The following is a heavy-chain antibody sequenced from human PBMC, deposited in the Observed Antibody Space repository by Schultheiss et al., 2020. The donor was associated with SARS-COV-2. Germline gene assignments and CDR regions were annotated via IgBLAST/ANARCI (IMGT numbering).Heavy chain of an antibody. J-gene: IGHJ5*02. D-gene: IGHD3-10*01. Sequence: GGSLRLSCAASGFTFSSYEMNWVRQAPGKGLEWVANIKQDGSEKYYVDSVKGRFTISRDNAKNSLYLQMNSLRAEDTAVYYCARAKAHYYGSGKGWFDPWGQGTLVTVSS. CDR1: GFTFSSYE. CDR2: IKQDGSEK. CDR3: ARAKAHYYGSGKGWFDP. V-gene: IGHV3-7*01.